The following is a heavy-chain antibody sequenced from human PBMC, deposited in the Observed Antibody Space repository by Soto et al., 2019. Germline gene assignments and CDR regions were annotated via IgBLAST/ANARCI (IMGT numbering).Heavy chain of an antibody. D-gene: IGHD4-17*01. CDR1: GFTFSDSA. CDR2: IRNKVNNYAT. V-gene: IGHV3-73*02. CDR3: ARPNDNGDYDWYFDL. J-gene: IGHJ2*01. Sequence: PLVESGGGLVQPGGSLKLSCAASGFTFSDSALHWVRQASGKGLEWVARIRNKVNNYATIYAASVKGRFSISRDDSKSTAYLHLNSLKTEDTAVYYCARPNDNGDYDWYFDLWGRGTPVTVSS.